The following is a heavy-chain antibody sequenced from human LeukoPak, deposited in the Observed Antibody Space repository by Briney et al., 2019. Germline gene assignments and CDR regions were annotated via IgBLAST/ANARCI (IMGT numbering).Heavy chain of an antibody. Sequence: GASVKVSCKASGYTFTGYYMHWVRQAPGQGLEWMGWINPDSGVTNFVQKFQGRVTMTREKSISTAYMELTSLRFDDTAVYYCARVSWAAGGLGYWGQGTLVTVSP. CDR3: ARVSWAAGGLGY. D-gene: IGHD6-13*01. CDR1: GYTFTGYY. CDR2: INPDSGVT. V-gene: IGHV1-2*02. J-gene: IGHJ4*02.